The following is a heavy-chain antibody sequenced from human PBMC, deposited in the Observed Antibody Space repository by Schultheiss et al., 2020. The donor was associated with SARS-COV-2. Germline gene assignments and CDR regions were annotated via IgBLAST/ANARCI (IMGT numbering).Heavy chain of an antibody. Sequence: GGSLRLSCSASGFTFSSYAMHWVRQAPGQGPEYVSAISSNGGSTYYADSVKGRFTISRDNSKHTLYLQISSLSAEDTPVYYSVKDPYSSGWFLLAYWGRG. V-gene: IGHV3-64D*06. CDR3: VKDPYSSGWFLLAY. J-gene: IGHJ4*02. D-gene: IGHD6-19*01. CDR2: ISSNGGST. CDR1: GFTFSSYA.